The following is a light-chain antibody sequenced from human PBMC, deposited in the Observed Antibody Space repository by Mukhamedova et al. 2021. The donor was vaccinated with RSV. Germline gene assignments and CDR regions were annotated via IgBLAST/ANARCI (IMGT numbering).Light chain of an antibody. CDR2: RAT. V-gene: IGKV1-5*03. Sequence: WYQRRVHGKAPKLLIYRATSLRSGVPSRFSGSGSGTEFSLTISSLQVDDFATYYCQHHNRYPYSFGQGTKLEIK. J-gene: IGKJ2*03. CDR3: QHHNRYPYS.